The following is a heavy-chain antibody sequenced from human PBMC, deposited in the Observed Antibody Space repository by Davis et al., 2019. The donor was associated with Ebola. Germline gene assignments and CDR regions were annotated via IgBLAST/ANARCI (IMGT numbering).Heavy chain of an antibody. V-gene: IGHV1-2*02. Sequence: ASVKVSCKASGYTFTGYYIHWVRQAPGQGLEWMGWINPNSGGTNYAQKFQGRVTMTRDTSISTAYMELSRLRSDDTAVYYCARDDDLQWLVLHWGQGTLVTVSS. CDR2: INPNSGGT. CDR1: GYTFTGYY. J-gene: IGHJ4*02. CDR3: ARDDDLQWLVLH. D-gene: IGHD6-19*01.